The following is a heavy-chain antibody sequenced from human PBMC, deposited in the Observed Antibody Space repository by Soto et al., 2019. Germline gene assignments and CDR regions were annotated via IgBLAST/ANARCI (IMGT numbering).Heavy chain of an antibody. CDR3: VTWGGIEARNLDH. V-gene: IGHV3-64D*06. Sequence: PGGSLRLSCSASGFPFSNHAMHWVRQAPGKGLEYVSAINYNGGTTYYVDSVKGRFTISRDNSKNTLYLQMSSLKVEDTAMYHCVTWGGIEARNLDHWGQGTLVTVYS. D-gene: IGHD6-6*01. CDR2: INYNGGTT. CDR1: GFPFSNHA. J-gene: IGHJ4*02.